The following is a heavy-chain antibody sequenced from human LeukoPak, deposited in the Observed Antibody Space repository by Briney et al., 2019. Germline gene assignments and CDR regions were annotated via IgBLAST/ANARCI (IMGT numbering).Heavy chain of an antibody. V-gene: IGHV4-59*12. Sequence: NPSETLSLTCTVSGGSISSYYWSWIRQPPGKGLEWIGYIYYSGSTNYNPSLKSRVTISVDTSKNQFSLKLSSVTAADTAVYYCARGGVTIFGVVKVRFDPWGQGTLVTVSS. CDR3: ARGGVTIFGVVKVRFDP. CDR1: GGSISSYY. D-gene: IGHD3-3*01. CDR2: IYYSGST. J-gene: IGHJ5*02.